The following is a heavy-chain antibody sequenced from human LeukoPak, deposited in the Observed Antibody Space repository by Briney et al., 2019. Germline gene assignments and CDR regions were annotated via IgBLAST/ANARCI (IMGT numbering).Heavy chain of an antibody. CDR3: ARTAGWSFGFDY. V-gene: IGHV4-31*03. CDR1: GGSISSGGYY. D-gene: IGHD1-26*01. Sequence: SQTLSLTCTVSGGSISSGGYYWTWIRQYPGKGLEWIGYIYNSETTYYNPSLQSRVTISGDTSKNQFSLKLSSVTAADTAVYHCARTAGWSFGFDYWGQGTLVTVSS. J-gene: IGHJ4*02. CDR2: IYNSETT.